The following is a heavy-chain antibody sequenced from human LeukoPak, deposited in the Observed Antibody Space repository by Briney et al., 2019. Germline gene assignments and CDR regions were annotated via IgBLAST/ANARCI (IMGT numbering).Heavy chain of an antibody. Sequence: SETLSLTCTVSGGSISSSSYYWGWIRQPPGKGLEWIGSIYYSGSTYYNPSLKSRVTISVDTSKNQFSLKLSSVTAADTAVYYCARGGLYSSGWPYYYYGMGVWGQGTTVTVSS. D-gene: IGHD6-19*01. CDR1: GGSISSSSYY. J-gene: IGHJ6*02. CDR3: ARGGLYSSGWPYYYYGMGV. CDR2: IYYSGST. V-gene: IGHV4-39*01.